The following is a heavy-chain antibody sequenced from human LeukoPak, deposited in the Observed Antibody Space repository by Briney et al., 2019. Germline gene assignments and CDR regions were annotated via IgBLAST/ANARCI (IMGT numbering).Heavy chain of an antibody. CDR1: GFTFSSYW. D-gene: IGHD1-26*01. J-gene: IGHJ4*02. Sequence: GGSLRLSCAASGFTFSSYWMHWVRPTPGKGLVWVSRISSDGTTTNYADSVKGRFTISRDSARNTLYLQMNSLRAEDTAVYFCARWAVRSGTSDLFDYWGQGTLVIVSS. CDR2: ISSDGTTT. CDR3: ARWAVRSGTSDLFDY. V-gene: IGHV3-74*01.